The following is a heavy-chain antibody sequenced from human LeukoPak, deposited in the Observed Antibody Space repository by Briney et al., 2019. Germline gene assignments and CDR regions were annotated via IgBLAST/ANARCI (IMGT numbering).Heavy chain of an antibody. V-gene: IGHV1-18*01. CDR1: GYTFTSYG. Sequence: GASVKVSCKASGYTFTSYGISWVRQAPGQGLEWMGWISAYNGNTNYAQKLQGRVTMTTDTSTSTAYMELRSLRSDDTAVYYCARDKNIVVVPAANAAHYFDYWGQGTLVTVSS. CDR2: ISAYNGNT. J-gene: IGHJ4*02. D-gene: IGHD2-2*01. CDR3: ARDKNIVVVPAANAAHYFDY.